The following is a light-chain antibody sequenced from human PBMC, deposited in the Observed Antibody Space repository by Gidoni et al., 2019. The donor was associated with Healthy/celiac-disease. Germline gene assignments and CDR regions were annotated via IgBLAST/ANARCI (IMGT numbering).Light chain of an antibody. CDR2: GAS. J-gene: IGKJ3*01. V-gene: IGKV3-15*01. CDR3: QQYNNWPPLT. Sequence: EIVMTPSPATLSVSPGERATLSCRASQSVSSNLAWYQQKPGQAPRLLIYGASTRATGIPARFSGSGSGTEFTLTISSLQSEDFAVYYCQQYNNWPPLTFGPGTKVDIK. CDR1: QSVSSN.